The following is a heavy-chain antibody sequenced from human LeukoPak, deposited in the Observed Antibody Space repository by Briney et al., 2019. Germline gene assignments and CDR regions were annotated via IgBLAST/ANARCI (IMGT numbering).Heavy chain of an antibody. CDR3: AKDMTYDFWSGYFDY. V-gene: IGHV3-9*01. CDR2: ISWNSGSI. D-gene: IGHD3-3*01. CDR1: GFTFDDYA. Sequence: GGSLRLSCAASGFTFDDYAMHWVRQAPGKGLEWASGISWNSGSIGYADSVKGRFTISRDNAKNSLYLQMNSLRAEDTALYYCAKDMTYDFWSGYFDYWGQGTLVTVSS. J-gene: IGHJ4*02.